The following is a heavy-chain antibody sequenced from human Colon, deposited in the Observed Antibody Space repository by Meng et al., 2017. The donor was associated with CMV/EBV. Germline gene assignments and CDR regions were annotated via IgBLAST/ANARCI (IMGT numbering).Heavy chain of an antibody. CDR1: GYTFTGYG. J-gene: IGHJ4*02. CDR3: TREGFDY. V-gene: IGHV1-2*06. CDR2: IKPSTGDT. Sequence: VNLSCKASGYTFTGYGMHWVRQAPGQGLEWMGRIKPSTGDTNYAQNFQGRVTVTRDTSISTVYMEVNSLTSDDTAVCYCTREGFDYWGQGALVTVSS.